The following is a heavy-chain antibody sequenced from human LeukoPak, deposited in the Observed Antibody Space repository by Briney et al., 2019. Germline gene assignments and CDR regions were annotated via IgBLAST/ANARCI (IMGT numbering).Heavy chain of an antibody. CDR2: LSGTGGNT. V-gene: IGHV3-23*01. CDR3: AKAWALTYLGGVDS. Sequence: GGSLRLSCAASAFTFSSYAMAWVRQAPGKGLEWVSTLSGTGGNTYYADSVRGRFTISRDNSKNTLYLQMNTLRAEDTAVYYCAKAWALTYLGGVDSWGQGTLVTVSS. J-gene: IGHJ4*02. D-gene: IGHD2-21*02. CDR1: AFTFSSYA.